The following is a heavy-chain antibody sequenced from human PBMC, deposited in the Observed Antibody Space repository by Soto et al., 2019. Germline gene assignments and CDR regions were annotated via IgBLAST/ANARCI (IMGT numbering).Heavy chain of an antibody. V-gene: IGHV4-59*08. Sequence: SETLSLTCTVSGGSISSYYWSWIRQPPGKGLEWIGYIYYSGSTNYNPSLKSRVTISVDTSKNQFSLKLSSVTAADTAVYYCARSHLNNRNFFFDYWGQGTLVTVSS. D-gene: IGHD1-7*01. CDR3: ARSHLNNRNFFFDY. J-gene: IGHJ4*02. CDR2: IYYSGST. CDR1: GGSISSYY.